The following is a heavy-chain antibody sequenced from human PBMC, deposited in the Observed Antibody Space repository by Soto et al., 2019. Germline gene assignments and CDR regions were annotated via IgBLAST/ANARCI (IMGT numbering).Heavy chain of an antibody. CDR1: GGSISSGDYY. Sequence: PSETLSLTCTVSGGSISSGDYYWSWIRQPPGKGLEWIGYIYYSGSTYYNPSLKSRVTISVDTSKNQFSLKLSSVTAADTAVYYCAGLDYYGSGSLPPNYYYYGMDVWGQWTTVTVSS. V-gene: IGHV4-30-4*01. D-gene: IGHD3-10*01. CDR3: AGLDYYGSGSLPPNYYYYGMDV. J-gene: IGHJ6*02. CDR2: IYYSGST.